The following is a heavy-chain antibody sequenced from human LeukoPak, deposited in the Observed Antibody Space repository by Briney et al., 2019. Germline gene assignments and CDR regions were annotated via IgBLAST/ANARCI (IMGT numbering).Heavy chain of an antibody. Sequence: GESLKTSCKGSGYYFSSYWIGWVRQMPGKGLEWMGIIYPGDSDTTYSPSFQGQVTISADKSISTAYLQWSSLKASDTAMYYCARRPFIAAAGTGYYFDYWGQGTLVTVSS. D-gene: IGHD6-13*01. V-gene: IGHV5-51*01. CDR3: ARRPFIAAAGTGYYFDY. J-gene: IGHJ4*02. CDR1: GYYFSSYW. CDR2: IYPGDSDT.